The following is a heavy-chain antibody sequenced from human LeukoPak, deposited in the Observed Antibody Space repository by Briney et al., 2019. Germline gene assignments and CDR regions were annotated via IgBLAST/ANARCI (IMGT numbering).Heavy chain of an antibody. CDR2: ISAYNGNT. D-gene: IGHD3-22*01. V-gene: IGHV1-18*01. CDR1: GYTFTSYG. CDR3: ARGGSYYDSSGYYYSTTGDY. J-gene: IGHJ4*02. Sequence: ASVKVSCKASGYTFTSYGISWVRQAPGQGLEWMGWISAYNGNTNYAQKLQGRVTMTTDTSTSTAYMELRGLRSDDTAVYYCARGGSYYDSSGYYYSTTGDYWGQGTLVTVSS.